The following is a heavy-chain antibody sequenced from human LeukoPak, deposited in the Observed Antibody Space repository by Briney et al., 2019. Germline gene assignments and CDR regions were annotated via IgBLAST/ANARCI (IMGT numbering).Heavy chain of an antibody. CDR3: ARDLGATDQSWFDP. J-gene: IGHJ5*02. V-gene: IGHV1-69*06. D-gene: IGHD1-26*01. Sequence: SVKVSCKASGGTFSSYAISWVRQAPGQGLEWMGGIIPIFGTANYAQKFQGRVTITADKSTSTAYMEVSSLRSEDTAVYYCARDLGATDQSWFDPWGQGTLVTVSS. CDR2: IIPIFGTA. CDR1: GGTFSSYA.